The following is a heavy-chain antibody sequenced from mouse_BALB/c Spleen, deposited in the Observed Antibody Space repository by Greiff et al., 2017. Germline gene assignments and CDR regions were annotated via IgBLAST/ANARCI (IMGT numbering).Heavy chain of an antibody. CDR2: IDTSDSYT. J-gene: IGHJ2*01. CDR3: ARSEGYFDY. CDR1: GYTFTDYW. V-gene: IGHV1-69*01. Sequence: VQLQQPGAELVMPGASVKMSCKASGYTFTDYWMHWVKQRPGQGLEWIGAIDTSDSYTSYNQKFKGKATLTVDESSSTAYMQLSSLTSEDSAVYYCARSEGYFDYWGQGTTLTVSS.